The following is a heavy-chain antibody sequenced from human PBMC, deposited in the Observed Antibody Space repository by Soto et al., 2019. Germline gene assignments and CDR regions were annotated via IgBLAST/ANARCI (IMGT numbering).Heavy chain of an antibody. Sequence: VQLVESGGGVVQPGRSLRLSCAASGFTFSDYAMHWVRQAPGKGLEWVAVVSHDGRNTHYADSVKGRFTISRDSSKNTFSLEMNSLRAEDTAVYYCAKGGRQWLVTSDFNYWGQGAVVTVTS. J-gene: IGHJ4*02. CDR3: AKGGRQWLVTSDFNY. CDR2: VSHDGRNT. D-gene: IGHD6-19*01. V-gene: IGHV3-30*18. CDR1: GFTFSDYA.